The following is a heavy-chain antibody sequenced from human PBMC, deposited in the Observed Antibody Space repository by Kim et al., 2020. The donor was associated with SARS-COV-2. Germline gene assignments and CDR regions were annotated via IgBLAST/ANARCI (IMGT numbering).Heavy chain of an antibody. CDR1: GFTFSSYS. CDR2: ISSSSSYI. J-gene: IGHJ6*02. D-gene: IGHD2-8*01. Sequence: GGSLRLSCAASGFTFSSYSMNWVRQAPGKGLEWVSSISSSSSYIYYADSVKGRFTISRDNAKNSLYLQMNSLRAEDTAVYYCASGLKGGTYYYYYYYGMDVWGQGTTVTVSS. CDR3: ASGLKGGTYYYYYYYGMDV. V-gene: IGHV3-21*01.